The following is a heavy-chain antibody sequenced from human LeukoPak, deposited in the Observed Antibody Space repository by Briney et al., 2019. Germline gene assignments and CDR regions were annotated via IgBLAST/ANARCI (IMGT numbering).Heavy chain of an antibody. J-gene: IGHJ6*02. Sequence: PGGSLRLSCAASGFPFRSYTMNWVRQAPGKGLEWLSYISSSSSPIYYADSVKGRFTISRDNAKNSLYLQMNSLRAEDTAVYYCARDGMDVWGQGTTVTVSS. CDR3: ARDGMDV. CDR2: ISSSSSPI. V-gene: IGHV3-48*04. CDR1: GFPFRSYT.